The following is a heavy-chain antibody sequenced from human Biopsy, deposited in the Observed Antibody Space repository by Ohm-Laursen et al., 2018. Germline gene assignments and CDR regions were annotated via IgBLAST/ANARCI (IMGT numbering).Heavy chain of an antibody. CDR1: GGSLSSYS. J-gene: IGHJ3*02. CDR3: AKHGSGWTGDDALHI. V-gene: IGHV4-4*07. Sequence: SDTLSLTCTVSGGSLSSYSWSWIRQPAGKGLEWIGQIYTSGITNYNPSLKSRVTMSVDTSKNKFSLRVSSVTAADTAVYYCAKHGSGWTGDDALHIWGQGTMVIVSS. CDR2: IYTSGIT. D-gene: IGHD6-19*01.